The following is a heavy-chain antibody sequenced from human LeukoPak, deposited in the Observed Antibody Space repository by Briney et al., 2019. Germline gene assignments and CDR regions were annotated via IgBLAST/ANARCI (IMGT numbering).Heavy chain of an antibody. Sequence: ASVKVSCKASGYTFTSYDINWVRQATGQGLEWMGWMNPNSGNTGYAQKFQGRVTMTRNTSISTAYMELSSLRSEDTAVYYCALDYGDANAFDIWGQGTMVTVSS. V-gene: IGHV1-8*01. D-gene: IGHD4-17*01. CDR2: MNPNSGNT. CDR3: ALDYGDANAFDI. J-gene: IGHJ3*02. CDR1: GYTFTSYD.